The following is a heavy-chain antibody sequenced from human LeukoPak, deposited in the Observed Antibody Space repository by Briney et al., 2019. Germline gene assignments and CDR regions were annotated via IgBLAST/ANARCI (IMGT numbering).Heavy chain of an antibody. CDR2: INPNSGGT. V-gene: IGHV1-2*02. CDR3: ARDRVVRFLEWLF. J-gene: IGHJ4*02. CDR1: GYTFTGYY. D-gene: IGHD3-3*01. Sequence: ASVKVSCKASGYTFTGYYMHWVRQAPGQGLEWMGWINPNSGGTNYAQKFQGRVTMTRDTSISTAYMELSRLRSDDTAVYYCARDRVVRFLEWLFWGQGTLVTVSS.